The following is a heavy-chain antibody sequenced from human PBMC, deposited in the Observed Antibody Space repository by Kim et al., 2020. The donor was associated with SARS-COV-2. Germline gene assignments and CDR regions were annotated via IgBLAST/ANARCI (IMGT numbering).Heavy chain of an antibody. CDR1: GGSFSGYY. J-gene: IGHJ2*01. D-gene: IGHD3-22*01. CDR2: INHSGST. Sequence: SETLSLTCAVYGGSFSGYYWSWIRQPPGKGLEWIGEINHSGSTNYNPSLKSRVTISVDTSKNQFSLKLSSMTAADTAVYYCAGDYYDSSGYPCYFDLWG. V-gene: IGHV4-34*01. CDR3: AGDYYDSSGYPCYFDL.